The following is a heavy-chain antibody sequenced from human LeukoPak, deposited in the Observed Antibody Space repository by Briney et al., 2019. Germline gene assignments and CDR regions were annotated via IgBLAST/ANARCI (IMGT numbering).Heavy chain of an antibody. V-gene: IGHV3-48*03. CDR2: SSGDGRTM. CDR1: GFTFRGYE. D-gene: IGHD5-12*01. Sequence: GGSLRLSCEASGFTFRGYEMNWVRQAPGKGLEWVSYSSGDGRTMYYADSVKGRFTISRDSGTNSLYLQMSSLRAEDTAVYYCARGDGVATRYYYGLDVWGQGTTVTVSS. J-gene: IGHJ6*02. CDR3: ARGDGVATRYYYGLDV.